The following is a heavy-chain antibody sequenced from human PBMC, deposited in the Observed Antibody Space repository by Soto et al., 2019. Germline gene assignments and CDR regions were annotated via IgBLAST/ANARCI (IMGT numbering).Heavy chain of an antibody. V-gene: IGHV5-51*01. D-gene: IGHD3-22*01. Sequence: PGESLKISCKGSGYSFTSYWIGGVRQMPGEGLEWMGIIYPGDSDTRYSPSFQGQVTISADKSISTDYLQWSSLKASDTAMYYCARLVYYDSSGYWAPFMDVWGQGTTVTVSS. CDR1: GYSFTSYW. J-gene: IGHJ6*02. CDR3: ARLVYYDSSGYWAPFMDV. CDR2: IYPGDSDT.